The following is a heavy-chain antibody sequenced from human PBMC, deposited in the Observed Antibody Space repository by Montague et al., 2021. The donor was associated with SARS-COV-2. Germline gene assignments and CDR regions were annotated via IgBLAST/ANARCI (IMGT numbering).Heavy chain of an antibody. CDR1: GGSFSGYY. D-gene: IGHD6-25*01. J-gene: IGHJ6*03. CDR3: ARGLSGSYSGGWVPVALFDFYHYMDV. Sequence: SDTLSLSCAVYGGSFSGYYWSWIRRPPGKGLEWIGESNHSGGTNYNPYLKGRVTISVDTSKNQFSLKLTSVTAADTAVYYCARGLSGSYSGGWVPVALFDFYHYMDVWAKGTTVTVSS. CDR2: SNHSGGT. V-gene: IGHV4-34*01.